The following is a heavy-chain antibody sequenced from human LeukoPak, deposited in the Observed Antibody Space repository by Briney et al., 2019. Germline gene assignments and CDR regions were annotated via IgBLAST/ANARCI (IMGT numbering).Heavy chain of an antibody. Sequence: SSETLSLTSTVSGDSISSGGYYWSWIRQHPGKGLEWIGYIYYSGSTYYNPSLKSRVTISVDTSKNQFSLKLSSVTAADTAVYYCARDQGGGYCSSTSCHHFDPWGQGTLVTVSS. CDR2: IYYSGST. CDR1: GDSISSGGYY. V-gene: IGHV4-31*03. CDR3: ARDQGGGYCSSTSCHHFDP. D-gene: IGHD2-2*01. J-gene: IGHJ5*02.